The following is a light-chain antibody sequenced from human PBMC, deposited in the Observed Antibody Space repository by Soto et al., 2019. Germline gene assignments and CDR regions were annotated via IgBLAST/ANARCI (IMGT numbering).Light chain of an antibody. CDR1: QSVSHN. J-gene: IGKJ3*01. V-gene: IGKV3-15*01. CDR2: DAS. Sequence: EIVMTQSPATLSVSPGERATLSCRASQSVSHNLIWYQQKPGQAPRLLIYDASTRATGIPARFSGSGSATEFTLTISSLHSEDFAVYYCLHYNIWPFTFGPGTTVDIK. CDR3: LHYNIWPFT.